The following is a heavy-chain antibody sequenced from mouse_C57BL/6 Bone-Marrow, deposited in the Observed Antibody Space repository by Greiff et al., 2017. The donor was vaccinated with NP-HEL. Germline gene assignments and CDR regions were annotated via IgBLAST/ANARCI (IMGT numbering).Heavy chain of an antibody. V-gene: IGHV5-17*01. CDR1: GFTFSDYG. J-gene: IGHJ3*01. Sequence: DVHLVESGGGLVKPGGSLKLSCAASGFTFSDYGMHWVRQAPEKGLEWVAYISSGSSTIYYADTVKGRFTISRDNAKNTLFLQMTSLRSEDTAMYYCARESNYPFAYWGQGTLVTVSA. D-gene: IGHD2-5*01. CDR3: ARESNYPFAY. CDR2: ISSGSSTI.